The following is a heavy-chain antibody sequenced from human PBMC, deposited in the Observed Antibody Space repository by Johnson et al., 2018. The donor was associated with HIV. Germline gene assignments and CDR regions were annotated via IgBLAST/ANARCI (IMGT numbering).Heavy chain of an antibody. CDR3: ATVRERAFDI. V-gene: IGHV3-43*01. CDR2: ISWDGGST. D-gene: IGHD3-10*01. CDR1: GFTFDDYT. Sequence: VQLVESGGVVVQPGGSLRLSCAASGFTFDDYTMHWVRQAPGKGLEWVSLISWDGGSTYYADSVKGRFTISRDNAKNSIYLQMNSLGAEDTAVYYCATVRERAFDIWGQGTMVTVSS. J-gene: IGHJ3*02.